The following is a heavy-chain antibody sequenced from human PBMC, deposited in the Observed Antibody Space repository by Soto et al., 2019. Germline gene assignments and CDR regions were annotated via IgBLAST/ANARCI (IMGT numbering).Heavy chain of an antibody. V-gene: IGHV3-30*18. D-gene: IGHD3-22*01. CDR2: ISYDGSNK. CDR1: GFTFSSYG. J-gene: IGHJ4*02. CDR3: ANPVEGPGTYYYDSSGSDALGY. Sequence: ALRLSCAASGFTFSSYGMHWVRQAPGKGLEWVAVISYDGSNKYYADSVKGRFTISRDNSKNTLYLQMNSLRAEDTAVYYCANPVEGPGTYYYDSSGSDALGYWGQGTLVTVSS.